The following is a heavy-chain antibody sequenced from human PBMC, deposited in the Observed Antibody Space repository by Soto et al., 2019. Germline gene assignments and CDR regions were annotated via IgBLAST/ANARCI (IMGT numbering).Heavy chain of an antibody. V-gene: IGHV3-74*01. J-gene: IGHJ4*02. CDR3: AREGGYSSSWFN. CDR2: INTDESSA. D-gene: IGHD6-13*01. CDR1: GFAFSNYW. Sequence: PVGSLRLSCAASGFAFSNYWMHWVRQAPGKGLVWVSHINTDESSANYADSVKGRFTISRDNAKNSLYLQMNSLRVEDTAVYYCAREGGYSSSWFNWGQGTLVTVSS.